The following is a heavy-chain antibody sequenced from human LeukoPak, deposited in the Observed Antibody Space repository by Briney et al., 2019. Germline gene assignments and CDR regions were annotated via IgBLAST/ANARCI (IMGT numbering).Heavy chain of an antibody. Sequence: SETLSLTCTVSGGSISSHYWSWIRQPPGKGLEWIGYIYYSGSTNYNPSLKSRVTISVDTSKNQFSLKLSSVTAADTAVYYCARYYYDSSGYYHPFYYYYGMDVWGQGTTVTVSS. V-gene: IGHV4-59*11. J-gene: IGHJ6*02. D-gene: IGHD3-22*01. CDR3: ARYYYDSSGYYHPFYYYYGMDV. CDR1: GGSISSHY. CDR2: IYYSGST.